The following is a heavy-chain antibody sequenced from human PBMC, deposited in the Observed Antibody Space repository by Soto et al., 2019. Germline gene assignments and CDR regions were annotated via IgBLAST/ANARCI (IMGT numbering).Heavy chain of an antibody. CDR3: PADHNRQMGGC. J-gene: IGHJ4*02. Sequence: QMQLVQSGPEVKKPGTSVNVSCKASGFTFTSSAVQWVRQARGQRLEWIGWIVVGSGNTNYAQKFQERVTITRDMSTSTAYMELSSLRSEDTAVYYCPADHNRQMGGCWGQGTLVTVSS. V-gene: IGHV1-58*01. D-gene: IGHD6-25*01. CDR2: IVVGSGNT. CDR1: GFTFTSSA.